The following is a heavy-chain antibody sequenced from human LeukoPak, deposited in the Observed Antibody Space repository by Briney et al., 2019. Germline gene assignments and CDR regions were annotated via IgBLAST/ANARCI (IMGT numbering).Heavy chain of an antibody. CDR2: IYYSGST. CDR3: ARHNSEDIVVVVAENNWFDP. CDR1: GGSISSSSYY. V-gene: IGHV4-39*01. Sequence: SETLSLTCTVSGGSISSSSYYWGWIRQPPGKGLEWIGSIYYSGSTYYNPSLKSRVTISVDTSKNQFSLKLSSVTAADTAVYYCARHNSEDIVVVVAENNWFDPWGQGTLVTVS. D-gene: IGHD2-15*01. J-gene: IGHJ5*02.